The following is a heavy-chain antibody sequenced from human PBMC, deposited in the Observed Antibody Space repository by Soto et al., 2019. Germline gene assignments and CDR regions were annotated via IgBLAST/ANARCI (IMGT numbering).Heavy chain of an antibody. V-gene: IGHV3-7*01. Sequence: EVQLVESGGGLVQPGGSLRLSCAASGFTFSSYWMSWVRQAPGKGLEWVANIKQDGSEKYYVDSVKGRFTISRDNAENSLFLQMNSLRAEDTAVYYCLRHLPHLVVVGTFAYWGQGTLVTVSS. CDR3: LRHLPHLVVVGTFAY. D-gene: IGHD2-15*01. CDR1: GFTFSSYW. J-gene: IGHJ4*02. CDR2: IKQDGSEK.